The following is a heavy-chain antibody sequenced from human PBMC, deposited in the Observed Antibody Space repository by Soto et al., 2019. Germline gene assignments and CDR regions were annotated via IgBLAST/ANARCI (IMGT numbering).Heavy chain of an antibody. CDR2: IYYSGST. D-gene: IGHD6-13*01. J-gene: IGHJ6*02. Sequence: PSETLSLTCTVSGGSISSYYWSWIRQPPGKGLEWIGYIYYSGSTNYNPSLKSRVTISVDTSKNQFSLKLSSATAADTAVYYCARGGVWDYYYYGMDVWGQGTTVTSP. V-gene: IGHV4-59*01. CDR3: ARGGVWDYYYYGMDV. CDR1: GGSISSYY.